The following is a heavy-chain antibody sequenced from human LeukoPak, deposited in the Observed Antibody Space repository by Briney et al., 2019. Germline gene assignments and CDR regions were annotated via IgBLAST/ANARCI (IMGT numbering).Heavy chain of an antibody. Sequence: TGGSLRLSCAASGFTFSSYSMNWVRQAPGKGLEWVSSVSSSGTKIFYADSVRGRFTVSRDNAGNSLSLQMDSLRVEDTAVYYCTRELLSLQQGLDYWGQGTLVTVSS. V-gene: IGHV3-21*01. D-gene: IGHD2/OR15-2a*01. J-gene: IGHJ4*02. CDR1: GFTFSSYS. CDR2: VSSSGTKI. CDR3: TRELLSLQQGLDY.